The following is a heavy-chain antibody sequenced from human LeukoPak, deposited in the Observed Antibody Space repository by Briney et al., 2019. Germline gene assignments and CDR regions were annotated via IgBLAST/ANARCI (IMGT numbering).Heavy chain of an antibody. V-gene: IGHV5-51*01. CDR2: SYPDDSNT. J-gene: IGHJ6*03. CDR1: GYNFPIYW. Sequence: GGARQISCQGSGYNFPIYWIGGVRQLPGEGLEGMGISYPDDSNTIYGPSFQGQVTISADKSINTAYLEWSSLKAPDTAIYYCARQGAAGKYYYYYMDVWGKGTTVTVSS. CDR3: ARQGAAGKYYYYYMDV. D-gene: IGHD6-13*01.